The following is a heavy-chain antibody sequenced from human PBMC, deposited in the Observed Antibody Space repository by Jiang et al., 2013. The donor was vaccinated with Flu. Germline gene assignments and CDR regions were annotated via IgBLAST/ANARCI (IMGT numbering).Heavy chain of an antibody. Sequence: LLESGGGVVQPERSLRLSCAASGFTFSSYAMHWVRQTPGKGLEWVALISYDGTDKYYADSVKGRFTISRDNSMNTLYLQMNSLRAEDTAVYYCAKDGKEVVISTVDYWGQGTLVTVSS. V-gene: IGHV3-30*18. CDR3: AKDGKEVVISTVDY. D-gene: IGHD3-22*01. J-gene: IGHJ4*02. CDR2: ISYDGTDK. CDR1: GFTFSSYA.